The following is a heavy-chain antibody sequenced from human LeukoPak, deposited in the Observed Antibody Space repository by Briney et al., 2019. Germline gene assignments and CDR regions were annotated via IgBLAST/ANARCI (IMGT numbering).Heavy chain of an antibody. Sequence: ASVKVSCKASGYTFTGYCMHWVRQAPGQGLEWMGWINPKSGGTNYAQKFQGRVTMTRDTSISTTYMELSRLRSDDTAVYYCARDACGGDCSSDSYFQHWGQGTLVTVSS. CDR3: ARDACGGDCSSDSYFQH. V-gene: IGHV1-2*02. CDR2: INPKSGGT. D-gene: IGHD2-21*02. J-gene: IGHJ1*01. CDR1: GYTFTGYC.